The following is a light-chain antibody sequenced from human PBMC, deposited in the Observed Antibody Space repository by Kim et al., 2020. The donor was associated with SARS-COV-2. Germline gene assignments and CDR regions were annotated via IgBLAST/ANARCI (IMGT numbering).Light chain of an antibody. CDR2: EVS. V-gene: IGLV2-14*01. J-gene: IGLJ1*01. CDR1: GSDVGGYKY. Sequence: QSITISCTGTGSDVGGYKYVCWYQHHPGKAPKLVIYEVSNRPSGVSNRFSGSKSGNTASLTISGLQAEDEADYYCSSYIRGSTNYVFGTGTKVTVL. CDR3: SSYIRGSTNYV.